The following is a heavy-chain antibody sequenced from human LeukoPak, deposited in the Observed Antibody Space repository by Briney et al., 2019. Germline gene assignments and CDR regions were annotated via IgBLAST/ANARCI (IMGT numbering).Heavy chain of an antibody. CDR1: GGSISSYY. V-gene: IGHV4-59*08. D-gene: IGHD5-18*01. CDR2: IYYSGST. CDR3: ARGGGYSDY. J-gene: IGHJ4*02. Sequence: SETLSLTCTVSGGSISSYYWSWIRQPPGKGLEWIGYIYYSGSTNYNPSLKSRVTISVDTSKNQFSLKLSPVTAADTAVYYCARGGGYSDYWGQGTLVTVSS.